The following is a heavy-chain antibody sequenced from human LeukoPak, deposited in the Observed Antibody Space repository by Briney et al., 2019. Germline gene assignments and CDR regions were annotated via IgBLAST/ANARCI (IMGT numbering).Heavy chain of an antibody. Sequence: ASVKVSCKASGYTFTGYYMHWVRQAPGQGLEWMGWINPNSGGTNCAQKFQGRVTMTRDTSISTAYMELSRLRSDDTAVYYCARVGEGVVVPAAIPWGQGTLVTVSS. CDR2: INPNSGGT. D-gene: IGHD2-2*01. V-gene: IGHV1-2*02. CDR3: ARVGEGVVVPAAIP. J-gene: IGHJ5*02. CDR1: GYTFTGYY.